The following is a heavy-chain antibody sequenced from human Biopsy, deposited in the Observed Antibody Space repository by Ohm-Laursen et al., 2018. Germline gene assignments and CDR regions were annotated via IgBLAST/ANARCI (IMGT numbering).Heavy chain of an antibody. J-gene: IGHJ4*02. V-gene: IGHV4-38-2*01. Sequence: GTLSLTCAVSGHSVRSGYYWGWIRQPPGKGLEWIGSIFQNGYTHYNPSLETRVTISVDTSKDQFSLKLTSVAAADTAVYYCARGPCGGDCQFQYFDSWGQGTLVTVSS. CDR1: GHSVRSGYY. D-gene: IGHD2-21*02. CDR3: ARGPCGGDCQFQYFDS. CDR2: IFQNGYT.